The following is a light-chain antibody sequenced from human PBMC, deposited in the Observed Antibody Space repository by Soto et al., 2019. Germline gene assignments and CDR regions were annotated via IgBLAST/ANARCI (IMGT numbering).Light chain of an antibody. CDR3: QQYGRSLPT. CDR2: GAS. V-gene: IGKV3-20*01. J-gene: IGKJ2*01. CDR1: QSISNNY. Sequence: PGERVTLSCRASQSISNNYLAWYQQKPGQAPRVLIYGASSSATCIPDRFSGSGSGTDFTLTISRLQPEDFALYYCQQYGRSLPTFGRGTKLEIK.